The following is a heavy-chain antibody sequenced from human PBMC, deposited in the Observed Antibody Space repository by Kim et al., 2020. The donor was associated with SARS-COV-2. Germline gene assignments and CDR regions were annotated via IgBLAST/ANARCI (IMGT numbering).Heavy chain of an antibody. CDR3: AKDTTYDSSGYYPTKNYFDY. CDR2: ISGSGGST. D-gene: IGHD3-22*01. CDR1: GFTFSSYA. J-gene: IGHJ4*02. V-gene: IGHV3-23*01. Sequence: GGSLRLSCAASGFTFSSYAMSWVRQAPGKGLEWVSAISGSGGSTYYADSVKGRFTISRDNSKNTLYLQMNSLRAEDTAVYYCAKDTTYDSSGYYPTKNYFDYWGQGTLVTVSS.